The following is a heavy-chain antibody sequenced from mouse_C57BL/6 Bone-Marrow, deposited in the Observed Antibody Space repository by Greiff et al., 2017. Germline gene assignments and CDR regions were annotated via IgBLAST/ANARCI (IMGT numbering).Heavy chain of an antibody. J-gene: IGHJ2*01. CDR2: IFPGSGST. CDR1: GYTFTSYW. D-gene: IGHD1-1*01. V-gene: IGHV1-55*01. Sequence: VQLQQPGAELVKPGASVKMSCKASGYTFTSYWITWVKQRPGQGLEWIGDIFPGSGSTNYNEKFKSKATLTVDTSSSTAYMQLSSLTSEDSAVYYCGSAPHYCGSSSDYWGQGTTLTVSS. CDR3: GSAPHYCGSSSDY.